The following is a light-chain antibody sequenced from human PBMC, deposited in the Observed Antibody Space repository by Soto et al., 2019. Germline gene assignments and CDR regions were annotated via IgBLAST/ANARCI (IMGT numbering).Light chain of an antibody. CDR1: QSILYSSDNKNY. CDR2: WAS. Sequence: DIVMTQSPDSLAVSLGERATINCKSSQSILYSSDNKNYLAWYQQKPGQPPKLLIYWASTRDSGVPDRFSGSGSGADFTLIISSLQAEDVAVYYCQQYYTTLTFGGGTKVEIK. J-gene: IGKJ4*01. CDR3: QQYYTTLT. V-gene: IGKV4-1*01.